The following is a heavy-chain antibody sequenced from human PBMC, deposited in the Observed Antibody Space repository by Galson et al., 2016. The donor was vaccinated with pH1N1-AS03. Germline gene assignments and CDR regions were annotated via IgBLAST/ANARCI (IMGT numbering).Heavy chain of an antibody. CDR3: ASEDNFGSGGFLSYDY. CDR2: ISAGGVTT. Sequence: SLRLSCAASGFSFSSYSMSWVRQAPGKGLEWVSAISAGGVTTYYADSVRGRFTISRDNSKKTLSLQMNGLRAEDTALYYCASEDNFGSGGFLSYDYWGLGILVTVSS. CDR1: GFSFSSYS. V-gene: IGHV3-23*01. D-gene: IGHD2-15*01. J-gene: IGHJ4*02.